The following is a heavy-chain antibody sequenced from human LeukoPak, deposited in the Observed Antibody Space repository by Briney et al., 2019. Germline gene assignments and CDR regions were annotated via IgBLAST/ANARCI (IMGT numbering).Heavy chain of an antibody. V-gene: IGHV4-34*01. CDR1: TGSFSGYY. Sequence: PSETLSLTCAVYTGSFSGYYWTWIRQPPGKGLEWIGEINHSGSTNYNPSLKSRVTISVDTSKNQFSLMLSSVTAADTAVYYCARAYSGGYFDSWGQGTLVTVSS. CDR3: ARAYSGGYFDS. CDR2: INHSGST. D-gene: IGHD2-21*01. J-gene: IGHJ4*02.